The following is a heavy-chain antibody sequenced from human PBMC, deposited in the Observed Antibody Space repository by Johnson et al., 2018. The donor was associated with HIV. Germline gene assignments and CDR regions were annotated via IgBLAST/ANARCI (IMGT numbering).Heavy chain of an antibody. J-gene: IGHJ3*02. D-gene: IGHD3-10*01. Sequence: QMQLVESGGGVVQPGRSLRLSCAASGFTFSSYAMHWVRQAPGKGLEWVAVISYDGSNKYYADSVKGRFTISRDNSKNTLYLQMNSLRAEDTALYYCARGFVRITMDPRGAFDIWGQGTMVTVSS. V-gene: IGHV3-30-3*01. CDR3: ARGFVRITMDPRGAFDI. CDR1: GFTFSSYA. CDR2: ISYDGSNK.